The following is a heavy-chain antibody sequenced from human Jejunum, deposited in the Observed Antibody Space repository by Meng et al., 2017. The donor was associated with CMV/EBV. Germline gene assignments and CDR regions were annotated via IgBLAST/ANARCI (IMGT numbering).Heavy chain of an antibody. Sequence: GFTLSNYWMSWVRQAPGKGLEWVANIKQDGSQKYYVDAVKGRFTISRDNANNSLYLELNSLRGDDTAVYYCAKDRNFITLGATVESWGQGTLVTVSS. V-gene: IGHV3-7*04. CDR2: IKQDGSQK. D-gene: IGHD1-26*01. CDR3: AKDRNFITLGATVES. CDR1: GFTLSNYW. J-gene: IGHJ4*02.